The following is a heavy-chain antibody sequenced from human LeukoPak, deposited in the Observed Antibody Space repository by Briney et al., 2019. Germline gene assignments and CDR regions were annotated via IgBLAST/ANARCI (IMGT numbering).Heavy chain of an antibody. Sequence: WGSLRLSCTASGLTFINHGMHWVRQAPGKGLEWVAFIPYDGTNNYYADSVKGRFTISRDNSKNMLSLQMSSLRAEDTALYYCVNGCDSRDYFCYFDYWGQGALVTVSS. J-gene: IGHJ4*02. V-gene: IGHV3-30*02. D-gene: IGHD3-22*01. CDR2: IPYDGTNN. CDR1: GLTFINHG. CDR3: VNGCDSRDYFCYFDY.